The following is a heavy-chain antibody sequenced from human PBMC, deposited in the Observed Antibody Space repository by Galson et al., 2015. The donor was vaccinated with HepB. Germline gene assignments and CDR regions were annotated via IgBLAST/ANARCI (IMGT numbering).Heavy chain of an antibody. Sequence: SLRLSCAASGFDLMTFNMHWVRQAPGKGPEWVSHISSSGGTVSYADSVGGRFPVSRDNAADSIFLQLNTLAVQDTAFYYCAADPYSAGWGEDGKFAPWGQGTLVIVSS. J-gene: IGHJ5*02. D-gene: IGHD4-11*01. CDR3: AADPYSAGWGEDGKFAP. CDR2: ISSSGGTV. V-gene: IGHV3-48*01. CDR1: GFDLMTFN.